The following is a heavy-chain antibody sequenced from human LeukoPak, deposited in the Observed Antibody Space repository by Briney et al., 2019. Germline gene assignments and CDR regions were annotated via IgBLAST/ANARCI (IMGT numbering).Heavy chain of an antibody. CDR1: GFTFSSYA. CDR3: AKEFDPPGLVVPAARGGAFDI. Sequence: GGSLRLSCAASGFTFSSYAMSWVRQAPGKGLEWVSAISGSGGSTYYADSVKGRFTISRDNSKNTLYLQMNSLRAEDTAVYYCAKEFDPPGLVVPAARGGAFDIWGQGTMVTVSS. CDR2: ISGSGGST. J-gene: IGHJ3*02. D-gene: IGHD2-2*01. V-gene: IGHV3-23*01.